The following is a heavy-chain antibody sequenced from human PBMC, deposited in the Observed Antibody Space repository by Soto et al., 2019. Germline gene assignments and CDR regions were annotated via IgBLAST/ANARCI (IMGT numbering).Heavy chain of an antibody. CDR3: ASVGYCSGGSCYSSFDY. Sequence: QVQLVQSGAEVKKPGSSVKVSCKASGGTFSSYAISWVRQAPGQGLEWMGGIIPIFGTANYAHKFQGRVTITPDETTGTASMALSSLSSEATAGYYCASVGYCSGGSCYSSFDYWGQGTLVTVSS. CDR1: GGTFSSYA. CDR2: IIPIFGTA. J-gene: IGHJ4*02. V-gene: IGHV1-69*05. D-gene: IGHD2-15*01.